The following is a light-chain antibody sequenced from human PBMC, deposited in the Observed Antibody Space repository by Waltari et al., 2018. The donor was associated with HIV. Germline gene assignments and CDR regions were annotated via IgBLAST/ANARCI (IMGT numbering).Light chain of an antibody. CDR3: SSYAGSNNYV. Sequence: SSELTQDPAVSVALRQTVRITCQGDSLRSCYASRYQQKPGQAPVVVIYGTNNRPSGIPDRFSGSKSGNTASLTVSGLQAEDEADYYCSSYAGSNNYVFGTGTKVTVL. CDR2: GTN. V-gene: IGLV3-19*01. J-gene: IGLJ1*01. CDR1: SLRSCY.